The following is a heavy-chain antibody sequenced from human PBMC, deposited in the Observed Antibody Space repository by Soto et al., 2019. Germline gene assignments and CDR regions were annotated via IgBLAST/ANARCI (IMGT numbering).Heavy chain of an antibody. J-gene: IGHJ5*02. CDR1: GFTFSSYA. Sequence: GGSLRLSCAASGFTFSSYAMSWVRQAPGKGLEWVSAISSSGSSTYYADSVKGRFTISRDNAKNSLYLQMNSLRAEDTAVYYCARDQEYCSGGSCYVLYVPWFDPWGQGTLVTVSS. CDR2: ISSSGSST. D-gene: IGHD2-15*01. V-gene: IGHV3-23*01. CDR3: ARDQEYCSGGSCYVLYVPWFDP.